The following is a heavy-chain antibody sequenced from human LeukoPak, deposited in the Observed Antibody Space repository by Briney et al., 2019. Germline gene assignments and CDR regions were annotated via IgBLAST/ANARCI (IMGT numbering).Heavy chain of an antibody. CDR3: XXGXTISETGYFDF. CDR2: IDHRGDT. J-gene: IGHJ4*03. Sequence: PSETLSLTCAVYGGSFSRYYWSWIRQSPGKGLEWIAEIDHRGDTNYNPSVKSRVTISVDTSKNRFSLKVRSLSAADTAVYYCXXGXTISETGYFDFWGQGTPVTVSS. D-gene: IGHD5-24*01. CDR1: GGSFSRYY. V-gene: IGHV4-34*01.